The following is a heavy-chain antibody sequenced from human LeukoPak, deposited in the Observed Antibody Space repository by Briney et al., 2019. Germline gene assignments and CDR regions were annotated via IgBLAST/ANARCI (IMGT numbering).Heavy chain of an antibody. CDR1: GGSISSDSYY. Sequence: SETLSLTCTVSGGSISSDSYYWSWIRQPAGKGLEWIGHIYTSGSTNYNPSLKSRVTISVDTSKNQFSLKLSSVTAADTAVYYCAIEGVGGDWGQGTLVTVSS. V-gene: IGHV4-61*09. J-gene: IGHJ4*02. CDR2: IYTSGST. CDR3: AIEGVGGD. D-gene: IGHD3-10*01.